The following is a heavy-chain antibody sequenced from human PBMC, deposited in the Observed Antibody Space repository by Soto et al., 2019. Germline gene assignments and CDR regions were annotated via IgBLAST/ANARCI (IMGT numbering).Heavy chain of an antibody. J-gene: IGHJ4*02. V-gene: IGHV3-23*01. CDR2: LSGSGGST. Sequence: EVQLLESGGGLVQPGGSLRLSCEASGFTFSSYAMSWVRQAQGKGLEWVSALSGSGGSTYYADSVKGRFTISRDNSKNTLDLQRNRMGAEDTAVYYCAKDRGVYYDSSGYYLFAYWGQGTLVTVSS. D-gene: IGHD3-22*01. CDR3: AKDRGVYYDSSGYYLFAY. CDR1: GFTFSSYA.